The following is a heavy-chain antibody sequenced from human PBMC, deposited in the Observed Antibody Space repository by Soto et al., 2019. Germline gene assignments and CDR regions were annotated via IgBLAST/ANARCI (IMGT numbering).Heavy chain of an antibody. D-gene: IGHD1-26*01. CDR3: AKAVGRPYFDY. CDR2: ISGTGGTT. CDR1: GFTFSSYA. J-gene: IGHJ4*02. V-gene: IGHV3-23*01. Sequence: GGSLRLSXAASGFTFSSYAMSWVRQAPGKGLEWVSGISGTGGTTYYADSVKGRFTISRDNSKNTLYLQMNSLRAEDTAVYYCAKAVGRPYFDYWGQGTLVTVSS.